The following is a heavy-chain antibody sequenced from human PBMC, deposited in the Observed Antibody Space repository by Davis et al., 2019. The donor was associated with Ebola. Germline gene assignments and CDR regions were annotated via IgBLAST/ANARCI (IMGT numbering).Heavy chain of an antibody. CDR2: INHSGST. CDR3: ASGSYFRGSSGYLGY. Sequence: MPSETLSLTCAVYGGSFSGYYWSWIRQPPGEGLEWIGEINHSGSTNYNPSLKSRVTISVDTSKNQFSLKLSSVTAADTAVYYCASGSYFRGSSGYLGYWGQGSLVTVSS. CDR1: GGSFSGYY. V-gene: IGHV4-34*01. D-gene: IGHD3-22*01. J-gene: IGHJ4*02.